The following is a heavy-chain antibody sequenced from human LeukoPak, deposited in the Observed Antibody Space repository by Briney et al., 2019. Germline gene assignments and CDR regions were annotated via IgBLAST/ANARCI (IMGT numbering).Heavy chain of an antibody. CDR3: AKTRPLDSSSWSHGDY. J-gene: IGHJ4*02. V-gene: IGHV3-23*01. D-gene: IGHD6-13*01. CDR1: GFTFSSYA. CDR2: ISGSGDST. Sequence: GGSLRLSCSASGFTFSSYAMSWVRQAPGKGLEWVSAISGSGDSTYYGDSVKGRFTISRDNSKNTLYLQMNSLRAEDTAVYYCAKTRPLDSSSWSHGDYWGQGTLVTVSS.